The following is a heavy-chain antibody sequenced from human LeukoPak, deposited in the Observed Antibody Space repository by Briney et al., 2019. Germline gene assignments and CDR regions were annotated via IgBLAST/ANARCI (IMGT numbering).Heavy chain of an antibody. D-gene: IGHD1/OR15-1a*01. CDR3: ARDMNNRGAFDI. V-gene: IGHV3-30*03. J-gene: IGHJ3*02. Sequence: GGSLRLSRAASGFTFSSYGIHWVRQAPGKGLEWVAVISYDGTNKYYADSVKGRITISRDNSENTLYLQMSSLRAEDTAVYYCARDMNNRGAFDIWGQGTMVTVSS. CDR2: ISYDGTNK. CDR1: GFTFSSYG.